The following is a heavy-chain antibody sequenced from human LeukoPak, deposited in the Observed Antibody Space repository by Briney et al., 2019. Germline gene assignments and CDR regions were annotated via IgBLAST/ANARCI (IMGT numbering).Heavy chain of an antibody. CDR3: AKESPVSWIHVWLDY. CDR1: GFTFSSYG. V-gene: IGHV3-30*18. D-gene: IGHD5-18*01. Sequence: GGSLRLSCAASGFTFSSYGMHWVRQAPGKGLEWVAVIPYDGSNKYYADSVKGRLTISRDNSKNTLYLQMNSLRDEDTAVYYCAKESPVSWIHVWLDYWGQGTLVTVSS. J-gene: IGHJ4*02. CDR2: IPYDGSNK.